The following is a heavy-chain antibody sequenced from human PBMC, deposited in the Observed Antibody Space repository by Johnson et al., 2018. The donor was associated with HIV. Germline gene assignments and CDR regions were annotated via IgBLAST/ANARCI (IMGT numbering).Heavy chain of an antibody. V-gene: IGHV3-66*02. D-gene: IGHD3-10*01. CDR2: IYSGGST. CDR1: GFTFSSNY. J-gene: IGHJ3*02. Sequence: EVQLVESGGGLVQPGGSLRLSCAASGFTFSSNYMSWVRQAPGKGLEWVSVIYSGGSTYYADSVKGRFTISRDNSKNTLYLQMNSLRAEDTAVYYCAKKLGVLTVPWAFDIWGQGTMVTVSS. CDR3: AKKLGVLTVPWAFDI.